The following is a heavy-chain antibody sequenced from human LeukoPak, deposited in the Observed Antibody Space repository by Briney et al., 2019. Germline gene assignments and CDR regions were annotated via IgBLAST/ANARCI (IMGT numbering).Heavy chain of an antibody. CDR2: INPNSGGT. J-gene: IGHJ4*02. D-gene: IGHD1-14*01. CDR1: GYTFSDYY. V-gene: IGHV1-2*02. CDR3: ARSLTLEPFDY. Sequence: ASVKVSCKAYGYTFSDYYIHWVRQAPGQGLEWMGWINPNSGGTDYAQKFQGRVTMTRDTSTSTVYMELSSLRSEDTAVYYCARSLTLEPFDYWGQGTLVTVSS.